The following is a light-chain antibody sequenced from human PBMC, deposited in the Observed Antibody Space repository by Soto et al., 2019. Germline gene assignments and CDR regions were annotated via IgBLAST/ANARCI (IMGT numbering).Light chain of an antibody. J-gene: IGLJ3*02. CDR3: AAWDDSLNGWV. Sequence: QLVLTQPPSASGTPGQRVTISCSGSASNIGGNTVNWYQQLPGTAPKLLIYSNDQRPSGVPDRFSGSKSGTSASLAISGLQSAHEADYYCAAWDDSLNGWVFGGGTQLTVL. V-gene: IGLV1-44*01. CDR1: ASNIGGNT. CDR2: SND.